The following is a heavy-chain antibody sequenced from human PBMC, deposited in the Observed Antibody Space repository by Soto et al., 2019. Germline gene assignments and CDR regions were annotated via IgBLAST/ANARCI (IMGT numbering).Heavy chain of an antibody. CDR2: IIPLFGTA. V-gene: IGHV1-69*13. CDR1: GGTVSSDA. CDR3: ARSSGGNTPYNCFDP. J-gene: IGHJ5*02. Sequence: SVKVSCKACGGTVSSDAISWVRQAPGQGLEWMGGIIPLFGTANYAQKFQGRVTNTADESTSTAYMELSSLRSEDTAVYYCARSSGGNTPYNCFDPWGQGTPVTVSS. D-gene: IGHD6-6*01.